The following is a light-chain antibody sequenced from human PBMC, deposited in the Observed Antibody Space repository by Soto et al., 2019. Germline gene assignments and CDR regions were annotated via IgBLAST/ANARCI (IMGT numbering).Light chain of an antibody. Sequence: EIVMTQSPATLSVSPGERATLSCRASQSVSSNLAWYQQKPGQAPRLLIYGASTRATGMPARFSGSGSGTDFTLTISRLEPEDFGVYYCQQYGTSPPRTFGQGTKVDI. J-gene: IGKJ1*01. V-gene: IGKV3-15*01. CDR2: GAS. CDR3: QQYGTSPPRT. CDR1: QSVSSN.